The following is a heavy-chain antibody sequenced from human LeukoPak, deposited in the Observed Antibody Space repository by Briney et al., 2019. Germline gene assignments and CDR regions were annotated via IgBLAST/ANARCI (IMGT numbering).Heavy chain of an antibody. J-gene: IGHJ6*02. D-gene: IGHD6-13*01. CDR3: ARLPAAAQPNYYYYYGMDV. V-gene: IGHV4-34*01. Sequence: SETLSLTCAVYGGSFSGYHWSWIRQPPGKGLEWIGEINHSGSTNYNPSLKSRVTISVDTSKNQFSLKLSSVTAADTAVYYCARLPAAAQPNYYYYYGMDVWGQGTTVTVSS. CDR2: INHSGST. CDR1: GGSFSGYH.